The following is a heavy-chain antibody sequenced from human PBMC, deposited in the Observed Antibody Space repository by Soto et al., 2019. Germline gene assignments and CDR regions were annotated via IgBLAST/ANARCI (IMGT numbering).Heavy chain of an antibody. D-gene: IGHD2-15*01. J-gene: IGHJ4*02. CDR1: SYY. CDR2: IYYTGST. V-gene: IGHV4-59*12. Sequence: SETLSLTCAGSYYWSWIRQPPGKGLEWIGYIYYTGSTSYNPSLKSRVTMSVDTSKNQFSLKLSSVTAADTAVYYCARGRPQNIVVVVAATPITYYFDYWGQGTLVTVSS. CDR3: ARGRPQNIVVVVAATPITYYFDY.